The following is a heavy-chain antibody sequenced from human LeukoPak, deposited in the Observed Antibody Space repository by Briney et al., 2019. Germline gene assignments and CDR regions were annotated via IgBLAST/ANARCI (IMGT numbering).Heavy chain of an antibody. CDR1: GGSFSGYY. J-gene: IGHJ4*02. V-gene: IGHV4-34*01. CDR2: INHSGST. D-gene: IGHD6-13*01. Sequence: SETLSLTCAVYGGSFSGYYWSWIRQPPGKGLEWIGEINHSGSTNYNPSLKSRVTISVDTSKNQFSLKLSSVTAEDTAVYYCARDIIAAAGIVDYWGQGTLVTVSS. CDR3: ARDIIAAAGIVDY.